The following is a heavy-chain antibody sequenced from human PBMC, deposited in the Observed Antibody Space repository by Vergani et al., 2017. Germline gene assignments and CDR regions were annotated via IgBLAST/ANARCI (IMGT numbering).Heavy chain of an antibody. J-gene: IGHJ1*01. CDR2: ISYDGTQK. D-gene: IGHD1-1*01. V-gene: IGHV3-30*03. CDR1: GFTSSYYG. CDR3: ATKTCGTPGCQIGYFRE. Sequence: QVHLVESGGGVVQPGRSLRLSCVFSGFTSSYYGMHGVRQAPGKGLEGVAVISYDGTQKYYADSVKGRFTISRDNSKSTLYLQMNSLRTEDTAVYYCATKTCGTPGCQIGYFREWGQGTLVTVSS.